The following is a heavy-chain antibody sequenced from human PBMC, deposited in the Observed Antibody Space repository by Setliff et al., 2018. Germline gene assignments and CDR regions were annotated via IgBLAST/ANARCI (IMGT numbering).Heavy chain of an antibody. CDR1: GASFSDYY. J-gene: IGHJ5*01. CDR3: ASRTTGPGGWFDF. V-gene: IGHV4-39*01. Sequence: PSETLSLTCAVSGASFSDYYWGWIRQPPGKGLEWIGTIYYSGTTYYNPSLKSRVTISIDTSKNQFSLNLNSVTAADTAVYYCASRTTGPGGWFDFWGQGSLVTVSS. CDR2: IYYSGTT. D-gene: IGHD1-1*01.